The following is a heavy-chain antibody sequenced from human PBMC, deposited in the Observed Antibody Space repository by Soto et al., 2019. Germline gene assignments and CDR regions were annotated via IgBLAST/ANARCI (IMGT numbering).Heavy chain of an antibody. V-gene: IGHV4-30-4*01. CDR3: VGTGTTDDF. J-gene: IGHJ1*01. CDR1: GASVNTGDYY. CDR2: IFYSGDT. D-gene: IGHD1-7*01. Sequence: VQLQGSGPGLVKPSQTLSLTCTVSGASVNTGDYYWSYIRQSPGKGLEWLGYIFYSGDTYYNPSLNSRATISLNTSRNQISLTLTSVTDADTAVYFCVGTGTTDDFWGQGTPVTVSS.